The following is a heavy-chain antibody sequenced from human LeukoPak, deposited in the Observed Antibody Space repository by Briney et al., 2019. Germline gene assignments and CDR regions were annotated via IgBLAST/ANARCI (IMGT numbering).Heavy chain of an antibody. CDR1: GSSFTSYW. CDR3: ARGDGDSRAFDI. D-gene: IGHD4-17*01. CDR2: IYRGDSDT. J-gene: IGHJ3*02. Sequence: GASLKISCKGSGSSFTSYWIGWVRQMPGKGLEWMGIIYRGDSDTRYSPSFQGQVTISADKSISTAYLQWSSLEASDTAMDYSARGDGDSRAFDIWGQGTMVTVSS. V-gene: IGHV5-51*01.